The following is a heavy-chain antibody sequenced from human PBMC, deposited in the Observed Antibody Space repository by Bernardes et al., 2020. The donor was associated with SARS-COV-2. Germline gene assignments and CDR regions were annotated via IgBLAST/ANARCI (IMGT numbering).Heavy chain of an antibody. CDR3: ARDRETLWFGESIIDYYYYGMDV. Sequence: GCPLIFSCAASGFTFRSSGMHWVRQAPGPGLEWVAVIWYDGSNQYYADSVKGRFTISRDNSKNTLYLQMNSLRAEDTAVYYCARDRETLWFGESIIDYYYYGMDVWG. CDR1: GFTFRSSG. D-gene: IGHD3-10*01. J-gene: IGHJ6*02. CDR2: IWYDGSNQ. V-gene: IGHV3-33*01.